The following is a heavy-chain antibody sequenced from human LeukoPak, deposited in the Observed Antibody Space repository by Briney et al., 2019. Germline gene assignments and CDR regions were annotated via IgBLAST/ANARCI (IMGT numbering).Heavy chain of an antibody. Sequence: GGSLRLSCAASGFTFSSYAMSWVRQAPGKGLEWVSAISGSGGSTYYADSVKGRFTISRDNSKNTLYLQMNSLRAEDTAVYYCAKLPHYGCRRPCTDYWGQGTLVTVSS. V-gene: IGHV3-23*01. CDR1: GFTFSSYA. CDR3: AKLPHYGCRRPCTDY. J-gene: IGHJ4*02. D-gene: IGHD4-17*01. CDR2: ISGSGGST.